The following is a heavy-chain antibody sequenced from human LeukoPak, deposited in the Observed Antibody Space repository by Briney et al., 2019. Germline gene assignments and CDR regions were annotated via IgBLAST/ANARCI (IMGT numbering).Heavy chain of an antibody. CDR3: ARGQDSSGLGY. J-gene: IGHJ4*02. D-gene: IGHD6-19*01. V-gene: IGHV1-2*06. Sequence: ASVKVSCKASGYTFTGYYMHWVRQAPGQGLEWMGRIDPDSGGTNYAQKFQGRVTMTRDTSISTAYMELSRLRSDDTAVYYCARGQDSSGLGYWGQGTLVTVSS. CDR2: IDPDSGGT. CDR1: GYTFTGYY.